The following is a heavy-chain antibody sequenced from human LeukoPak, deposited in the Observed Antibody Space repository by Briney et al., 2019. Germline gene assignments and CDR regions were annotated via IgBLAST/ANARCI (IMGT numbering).Heavy chain of an antibody. V-gene: IGHV4-4*07. J-gene: IGHJ4*02. CDR1: GGSISSYY. D-gene: IGHD3-22*01. CDR2: IYTSGST. Sequence: PSETLSLTCTVSGGSISSYYWSWIRQPAGKGLEWIGRIYTSGSTNYNPSPKSRVTMSVDTSKNQFSLKLSSVTAADTAVYYCARITYYDSSGYYSPLGFDYWGQGTLVTVSS. CDR3: ARITYYDSSGYYSPLGFDY.